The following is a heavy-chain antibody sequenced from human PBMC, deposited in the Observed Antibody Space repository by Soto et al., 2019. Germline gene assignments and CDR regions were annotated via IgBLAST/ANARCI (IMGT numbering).Heavy chain of an antibody. V-gene: IGHV3-30-3*01. CDR2: ISYDGSNK. CDR1: GFTFSSYA. Sequence: QVQLVESGGGVVQPGRSLRLSCAASGFTFSSYAMHWVRQAPGKGLEWVAVISYDGSNKYYPDSVKGRFTISMDNSKNTQYLQMNRLRAEDTGLYYCARVPSSSSRALFDYRGQGTLVTVSS. D-gene: IGHD2-2*01. CDR3: ARVPSSSSRALFDY. J-gene: IGHJ4*02.